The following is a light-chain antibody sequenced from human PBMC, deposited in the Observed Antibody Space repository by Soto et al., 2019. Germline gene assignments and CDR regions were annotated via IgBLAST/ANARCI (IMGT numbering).Light chain of an antibody. CDR2: KAS. CDR1: QSVSSY. J-gene: IGKJ1*01. Sequence: DIQMTQSPSTLSASVGDTVTITCRVSQSVSSYLAWYQQKPGKAPKLLIYKASSLESGVPSRFSGSGSGTEFTLTISSLQPDDFATYYCQQYNSYSSWTFCQGTKVEIK. CDR3: QQYNSYSSWT. V-gene: IGKV1-5*03.